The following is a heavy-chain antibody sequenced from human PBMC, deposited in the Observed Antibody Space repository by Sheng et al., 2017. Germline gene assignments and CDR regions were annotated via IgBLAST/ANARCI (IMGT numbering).Heavy chain of an antibody. D-gene: IGHD1-26*01. J-gene: IGHJ4*02. V-gene: IGHV1-69-2*01. Sequence: EVQLVSLGLRVKKPGATVKLSCKISENTFTDYFIHWVQQAPGKGLEWVGLIEPDEGETIYAEKFQGRVTITTVTSTDTSYLELTTLRSEDTAVYFCAIGGIVGALDYWGQGTLVTVSS. CDR3: AIGGIVGALDY. CDR1: ENTFTDYF. CDR2: IEPDEGET.